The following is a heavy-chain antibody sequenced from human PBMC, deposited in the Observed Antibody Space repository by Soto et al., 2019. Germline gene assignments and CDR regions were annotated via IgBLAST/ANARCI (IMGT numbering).Heavy chain of an antibody. V-gene: IGHV3-30-3*01. CDR3: ARPLWRNDYNCGYFDL. D-gene: IGHD4-4*01. CDR2: ISYDGSNK. Sequence: QVQLVESGGGVVQPGRSLRLSCAASGFTFSSYAMHWVRQAPGKGLEWVAVISYDGSNKYYADSVKGRFTISRDNSKNTRYLQMNSRRAEDTAVYYCARPLWRNDYNCGYFDLWGRGPLVTVSS. CDR1: GFTFSSYA. J-gene: IGHJ2*01.